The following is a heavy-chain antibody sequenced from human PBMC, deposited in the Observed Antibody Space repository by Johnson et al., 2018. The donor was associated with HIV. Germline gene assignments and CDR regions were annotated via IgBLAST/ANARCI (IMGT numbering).Heavy chain of an antibody. CDR1: GFTFDDYA. CDR2: ISWNSGSI. J-gene: IGHJ3*02. CDR3: AKVHSSSSLNGAFDI. D-gene: IGHD6-6*01. Sequence: VESGGGLVPPGRSLRLSCAASGFTFDDYAMHWVRQAPGKGLEWVSGISWNSGSIGYAYSVKGRFTISRDNAKNSLYLQMNSLRAEDTALYYCAKVHSSSSLNGAFDIWGQGTLVTVSS. V-gene: IGHV3-9*01.